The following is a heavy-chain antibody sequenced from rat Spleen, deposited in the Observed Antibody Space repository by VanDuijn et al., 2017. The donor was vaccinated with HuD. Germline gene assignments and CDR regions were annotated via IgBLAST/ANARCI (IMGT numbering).Heavy chain of an antibody. D-gene: IGHD1-8*01. Sequence: EVQLVESDGGLVQPGRSLKLSCAASGFTFNDYYMDWVRQAPTKGLEWVATISYDGSSTYYRDSVKGRFTISRDNAKNTLYLQMDSLRSEDKATYYCARQGTTVARYYWYFDFWGPGTMVTVSS. CDR3: ARQGTTVARYYWYFDF. V-gene: IGHV5-29*01. CDR1: GFTFNDYY. J-gene: IGHJ1*01. CDR2: ISYDGSST.